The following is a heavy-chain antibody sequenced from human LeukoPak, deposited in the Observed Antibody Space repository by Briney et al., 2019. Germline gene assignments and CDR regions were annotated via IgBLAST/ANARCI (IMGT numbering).Heavy chain of an antibody. Sequence: SETLSLTCTVSGGSISSTVYFWGWIRQPPGKGLEWIGSIYNSGDTYYNPSLKSRITISVDTSKNLFSLKLSSVTAADTAVYYCARGRRLTGYYDFDYWGQGTLVTVSS. D-gene: IGHD3-9*01. CDR3: ARGRRLTGYYDFDY. V-gene: IGHV4-39*01. CDR2: IYNSGDT. CDR1: GGSISSTVYF. J-gene: IGHJ4*02.